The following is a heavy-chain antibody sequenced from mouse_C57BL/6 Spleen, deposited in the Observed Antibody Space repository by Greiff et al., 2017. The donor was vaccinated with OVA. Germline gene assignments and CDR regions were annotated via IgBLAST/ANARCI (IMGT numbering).Heavy chain of an antibody. D-gene: IGHD3-2*01. Sequence: EVQLQQSGPELVKPGASVKISCKASGYTFTDYYMNWVKQSHGKSLEWIGDINPNNGGTSYNQKFKGKATLTVDKSSSTAYMELRSLTSEDSAVYYCAPLRQLYAMDYWGQGTSVTVSS. J-gene: IGHJ4*01. CDR2: INPNNGGT. CDR1: GYTFTDYY. CDR3: APLRQLYAMDY. V-gene: IGHV1-26*01.